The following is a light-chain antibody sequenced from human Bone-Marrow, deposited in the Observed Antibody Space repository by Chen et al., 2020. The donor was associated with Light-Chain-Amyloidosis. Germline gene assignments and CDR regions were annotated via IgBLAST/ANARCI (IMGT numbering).Light chain of an antibody. J-gene: IGLJ2*01. CDR3: SSYTSTTAGVI. Sequence: QAPPTQPASVFGSAGQAIIISWAGTSRDIGTFNYVSWYQPPPGQAPPLLIFEVSNRPSGVSDRFSGSKSGTTASLTISGLQPGDEADFYCSSYTSTTAGVIFGGGTKLTVL. V-gene: IGLV2-14*01. CDR1: SRDIGTFNY. CDR2: EVS.